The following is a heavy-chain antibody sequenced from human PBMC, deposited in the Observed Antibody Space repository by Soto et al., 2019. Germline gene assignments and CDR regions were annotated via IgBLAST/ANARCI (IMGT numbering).Heavy chain of an antibody. J-gene: IGHJ6*02. CDR1: GGSNSSYC. CDR2: IYYSGST. Sequence: PSAPLSLTCPVSGGSNSSYCRTWIRQPGCRGLEWMRYIYYSGSTYHSPSLKSRVTISVDTSKNQFSLRLNSVTAADTAVYYCARRTVTTIYYYGMDVWGQGTTVT. V-gene: IGHV4-59*01. D-gene: IGHD4-17*01. CDR3: ARRTVTTIYYYGMDV.